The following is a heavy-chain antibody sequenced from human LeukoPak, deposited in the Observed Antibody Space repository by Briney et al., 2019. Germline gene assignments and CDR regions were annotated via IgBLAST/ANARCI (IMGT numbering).Heavy chain of an antibody. J-gene: IGHJ4*02. CDR1: GGSISSGGYY. CDR2: IYDSGTT. V-gene: IGHV4-31*03. D-gene: IGHD1-14*01. CDR3: ARGGDRRGFDY. Sequence: SQTLSLICIVSGGSISSGGYYWSWIRQHPGKGLEWIGYIYDSGTTYYNPSLKSRVSISVDTSKNQFSLKLSSVTAADTAVYYCARGGDRRGFDYWGQGTLVTVSS.